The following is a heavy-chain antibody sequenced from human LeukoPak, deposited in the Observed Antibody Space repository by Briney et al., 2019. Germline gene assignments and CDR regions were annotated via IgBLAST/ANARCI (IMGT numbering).Heavy chain of an antibody. J-gene: IGHJ4*02. Sequence: SETLSLTCAVYGGSFSGYYWSWIRQPPGKGLEWIGEINHSGSTNYNPSLKSRVTISVDTSKNQFSLKLSSVTAADTAVYYCARTYSSGYYYDYWGQGTLVTASS. V-gene: IGHV4-34*01. CDR3: ARTYSSGYYYDY. D-gene: IGHD3-22*01. CDR2: INHSGST. CDR1: GGSFSGYY.